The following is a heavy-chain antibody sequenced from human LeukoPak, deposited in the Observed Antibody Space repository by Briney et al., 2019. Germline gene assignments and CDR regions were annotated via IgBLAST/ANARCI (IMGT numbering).Heavy chain of an antibody. J-gene: IGHJ4*02. Sequence: GGSLRLSCAASGFIFSNYAMQWVRQAPGMGLEWVAFIRYDGGNTYYADSVKGRFTISRDNSKNTLYLQMNSLRAEDTAVYYCAKDQGSSWYSYFDYWGQGTLVTVSS. CDR3: AKDQGSSWYSYFDY. V-gene: IGHV3-30*02. CDR1: GFIFSNYA. D-gene: IGHD6-13*01. CDR2: IRYDGGNT.